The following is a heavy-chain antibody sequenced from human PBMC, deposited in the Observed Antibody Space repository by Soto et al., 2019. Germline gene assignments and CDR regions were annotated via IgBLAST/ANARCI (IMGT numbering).Heavy chain of an antibody. CDR3: ARGEQYSGRIFDY. J-gene: IGHJ4*02. D-gene: IGHD1-26*01. Sequence: SQTLSLTCGISGDSVSSHSAAWNWLRQSPSRGLEWLGRTYYRSKWYNDYAVSVESRITINPDTSKNHFSLQLNFVTPEDTAVYFCARGEQYSGRIFDYWGQGTLVTVS. V-gene: IGHV6-1*01. CDR2: TYYRSKWYN. CDR1: GDSVSSHSAA.